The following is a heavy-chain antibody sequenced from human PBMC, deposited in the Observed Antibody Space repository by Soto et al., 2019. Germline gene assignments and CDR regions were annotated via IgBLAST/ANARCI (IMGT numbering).Heavy chain of an antibody. V-gene: IGHV3-23*01. CDR2: ISGSGGST. CDR3: ARRGSGSYYDY. D-gene: IGHD1-26*01. CDR1: GFTFSSYA. Sequence: EVQLLESGGGLVQPGGSLRLSCAASGFTFSSYAMRWVRQAPGKGLEWVSAISGSGGSTYYADSVKGRFTLSRDNSKNTLYLQMNSLRAEDTAVYYCARRGSGSYYDYWGQGTLVTVSS. J-gene: IGHJ4*02.